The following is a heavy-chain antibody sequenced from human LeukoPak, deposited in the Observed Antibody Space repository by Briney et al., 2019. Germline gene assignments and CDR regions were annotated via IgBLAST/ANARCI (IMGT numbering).Heavy chain of an antibody. D-gene: IGHD6-19*01. CDR3: AKGRNPRTSGWLLYYFDY. CDR2: ISGSGGST. J-gene: IGHJ4*02. V-gene: IGHV3-23*01. CDR1: GFIFSSYA. Sequence: GGSLRLSCAASGFIFSSYAMSWVRQAPGKGLEWVSAISGSGGSTYYADSVKGRFTISRDNSKNTLYPQMNSLRAEDTAVYYCAKGRNPRTSGWLLYYFDYWGQGTLVPVSS.